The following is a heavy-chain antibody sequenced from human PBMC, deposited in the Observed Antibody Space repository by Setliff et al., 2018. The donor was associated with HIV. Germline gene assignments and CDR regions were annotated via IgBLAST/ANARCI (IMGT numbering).Heavy chain of an antibody. J-gene: IGHJ4*02. CDR3: ARDPRFSGYAQAFDY. Sequence: GASVKVSCKASGYTFGSYDINWVRQATGQGLEWMGWMNPNSGNTGCAQKFQGRVTMTRDTSISTAYMDLDRLGSDDTAVYYCARDPRFSGYAQAFDYWGQGSLVTVSS. CDR1: GYTFGSYD. CDR2: MNPNSGNT. D-gene: IGHD5-12*01. V-gene: IGHV1-8*02.